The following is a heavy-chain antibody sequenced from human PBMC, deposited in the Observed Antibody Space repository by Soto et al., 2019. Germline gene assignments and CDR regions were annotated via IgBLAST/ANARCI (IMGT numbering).Heavy chain of an antibody. V-gene: IGHV4-30-4*08. CDR1: GVSISSGDYY. J-gene: IGHJ5*02. Sequence: PSETLSLTCTVSGVSISSGDYYWNWIRQHPGKGLEWIGCIYYSGHTYLNVSLRSRVSISINTSKHQLSLTLNSMTAADTAIYYCAGNSGISAAGTQGWFDPWGQGTLVTVSS. CDR3: AGNSGISAAGTQGWFDP. CDR2: IYYSGHT. D-gene: IGHD6-13*01.